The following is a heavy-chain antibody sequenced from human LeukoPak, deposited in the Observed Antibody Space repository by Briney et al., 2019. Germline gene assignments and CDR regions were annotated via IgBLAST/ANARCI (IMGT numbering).Heavy chain of an antibody. J-gene: IGHJ6*03. V-gene: IGHV4-4*02. D-gene: IGHD3-10*01. CDR3: ARHSSYYYGSGSYYNRAPYYMDV. CDR2: IYHSGST. CDR1: GGSISSSNW. Sequence: PSGTLSLTCAVSGGSISSSNWWSWVRQPPGKGLEWIGEIYHSGSTNYNPSLKSRVTISVDTSKNQFSLKLSSVTAADTAVYYCARHSSYYYGSGSYYNRAPYYMDVWGKGTTVTISS.